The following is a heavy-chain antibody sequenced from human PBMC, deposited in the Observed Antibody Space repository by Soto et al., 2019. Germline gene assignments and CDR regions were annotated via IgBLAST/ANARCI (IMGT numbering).Heavy chain of an antibody. CDR3: ARAVEVAADFHY. Sequence: QVQLVQSGAEEKKPGASVKVSCKASGYTFTGYAMHWVRQAPGQRLDWMGWINAGNGNTKYSQKFQGRVTITRDTSASTAYMELSSLKSEDTALYYCARAVEVAADFHYWGQGTLFTLSS. CDR1: GYTFTGYA. CDR2: INAGNGNT. V-gene: IGHV1-3*05. D-gene: IGHD6-19*01. J-gene: IGHJ4*02.